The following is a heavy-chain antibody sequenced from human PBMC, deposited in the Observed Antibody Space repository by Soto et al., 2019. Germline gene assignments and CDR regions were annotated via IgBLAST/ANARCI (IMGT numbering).Heavy chain of an antibody. V-gene: IGHV2-5*02. CDR2: IYCDDDK. Sequence: QITLKESGPTLVKPTQTLTLTCTFSGFSLSSTRVAVGWIRQPPGKALEWLALIYCDDDKRYSPFLKSRLTITKDTYKHQVVLTMTNMDPVDTATYYCAHSVVAGLGYYFDYWGQGTLGTVSS. J-gene: IGHJ4*02. D-gene: IGHD6-19*01. CDR3: AHSVVAGLGYYFDY. CDR1: GFSLSSTRVA.